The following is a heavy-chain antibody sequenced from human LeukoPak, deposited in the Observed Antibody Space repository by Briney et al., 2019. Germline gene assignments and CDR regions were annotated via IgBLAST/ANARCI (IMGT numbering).Heavy chain of an antibody. D-gene: IGHD5-18*01. CDR1: GYTFTGYY. Sequence: ASMKASCTASGYTFTGYYMHWVRQAPGQGLEWMGWINPNSGGTNYAQKFQGRVTMTRDTSISTAYMELSRLRSDDTAVYYCARGAWIQGPHDYWGQGTLVTVSS. CDR2: INPNSGGT. J-gene: IGHJ4*02. CDR3: ARGAWIQGPHDY. V-gene: IGHV1-2*02.